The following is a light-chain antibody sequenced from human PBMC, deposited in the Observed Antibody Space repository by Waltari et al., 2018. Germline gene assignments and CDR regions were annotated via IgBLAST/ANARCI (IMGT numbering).Light chain of an antibody. CDR3: QHYLRLPVT. CDR2: GAA. V-gene: IGKV3-20*01. Sequence: SCRAREGVSRALAWHQQEPGHAPRLLIYGAATRATGIPDRFSGSGSRTDFSLTISRLEPDDFAVDYCQHYLRLPVTFGQGTTVEI. CDR1: EGVSRA. J-gene: IGKJ1*01.